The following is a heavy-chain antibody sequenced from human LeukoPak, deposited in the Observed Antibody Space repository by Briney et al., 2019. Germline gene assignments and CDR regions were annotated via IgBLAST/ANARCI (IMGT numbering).Heavy chain of an antibody. V-gene: IGHV4-59*12. D-gene: IGHD6-19*01. Sequence: SETLSLTCIVSGGSINNYYWSWIRQPPGKGLEWIGYIYYNGNTNYNPSLKSRVTISVDTSKNQFSLKLSSVTAADTAVYYCAPLSSGTGWNWFDPWGQGTLVTVSS. CDR3: APLSSGTGWNWFDP. CDR2: IYYNGNT. J-gene: IGHJ5*02. CDR1: GGSINNYY.